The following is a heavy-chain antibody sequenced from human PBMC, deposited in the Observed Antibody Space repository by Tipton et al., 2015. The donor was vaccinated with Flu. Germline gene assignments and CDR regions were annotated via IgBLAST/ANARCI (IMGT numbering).Heavy chain of an antibody. CDR3: AKDLEQQLVFDAFDI. CDR2: ISQDATNE. V-gene: IGHV3-30*18. Sequence: SLRLSCTASGFTFRWNAMHWVRQAPGKGLEWVAYISQDATNEQYADSVKGRFAISRDNSKDTLYLQMNSLRAEDTAVYYCAKDLEQQLVFDAFDIWGQGTMVTVS. CDR1: GFTFRWNA. D-gene: IGHD6-13*01. J-gene: IGHJ3*02.